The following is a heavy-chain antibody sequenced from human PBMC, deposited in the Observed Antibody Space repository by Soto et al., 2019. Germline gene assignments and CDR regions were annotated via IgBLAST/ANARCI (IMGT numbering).Heavy chain of an antibody. CDR3: ARVERGTATTVVDAFDI. D-gene: IGHD1-1*01. Sequence: QVQLQQWGAGLLKPSETLSLTCAVFGGSVNSGNYYWSWIRQPPGKGLEWIGEMSHSGGTHFNPSLKSRVTRSGDTAKNQFSLTLSSVTAAATALYYCARVERGTATTVVDAFDIWGPGTMVTVSS. CDR2: MSHSGGT. V-gene: IGHV4-34*01. CDR1: GGSVNSGNYY. J-gene: IGHJ3*02.